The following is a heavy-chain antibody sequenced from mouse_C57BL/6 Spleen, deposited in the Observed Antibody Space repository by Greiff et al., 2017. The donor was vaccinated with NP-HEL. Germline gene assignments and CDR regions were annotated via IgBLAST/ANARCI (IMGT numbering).Heavy chain of an antibody. V-gene: IGHV1-59*01. D-gene: IGHD2-4*01. CDR2: IDPSDSYT. CDR3: ARDYYRYFDV. CDR1: GYTFTSYW. J-gene: IGHJ1*03. Sequence: VQLQQPGAELVRPGTSVKLSCKASGYTFTSYWMHWVKQRPGQGLEWIGVIDPSDSYTNYNQKFKGKATLTVDTSSSTAYMQLSSLTSEDSAVYYCARDYYRYFDVWGTGTTVTVSS.